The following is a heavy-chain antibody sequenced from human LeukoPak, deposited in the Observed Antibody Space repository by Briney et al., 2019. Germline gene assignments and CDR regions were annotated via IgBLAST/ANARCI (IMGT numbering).Heavy chain of an antibody. CDR3: ARGLVVPAAPTYYYYYYGMDV. CDR1: GGSSSGYY. CDR2: INHSGST. D-gene: IGHD2-2*01. Sequence: PSETLSLTCAVYGGSSSGYYWSWIRQPPGKGLEWIGEINHSGSTNYNPSLKSRVTISVDTSKNQFSLKLSSVTAADTAVYYCARGLVVPAAPTYYYYYYGMDVWGQGTTVTVSS. J-gene: IGHJ6*02. V-gene: IGHV4-34*01.